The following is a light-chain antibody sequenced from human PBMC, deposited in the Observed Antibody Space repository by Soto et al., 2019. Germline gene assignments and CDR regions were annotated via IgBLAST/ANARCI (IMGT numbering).Light chain of an antibody. V-gene: IGLV2-14*03. CDR3: SSYTASSTLL. Sequence: QSALTQPASVSGSPGQSITISCTGTSSDLGGYNYVSWSQQHPGKAPKLLISEVSNRPSGVSNRFSGSKSGNTASLTISGLQADDEADYYCSSYTASSTLLFGTGTKVTVL. CDR2: EVS. CDR1: SSDLGGYNY. J-gene: IGLJ1*01.